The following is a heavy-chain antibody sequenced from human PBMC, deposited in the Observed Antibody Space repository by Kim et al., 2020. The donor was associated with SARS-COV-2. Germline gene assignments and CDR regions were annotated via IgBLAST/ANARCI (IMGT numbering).Heavy chain of an antibody. D-gene: IGHD6-19*01. Sequence: GGSLRLSCAASGFTFSTYGMHWVRQAPGKGLEWVAILSYDGTNKYYRDSVKGRFTISRDNSKNTLYLQMNSLRAEYTAVYYCAKGEQWLVRGVGLLDFWGQGTLVTVSS. J-gene: IGHJ4*02. CDR3: AKGEQWLVRGVGLLDF. CDR2: LSYDGTNK. V-gene: IGHV3-30*18. CDR1: GFTFSTYG.